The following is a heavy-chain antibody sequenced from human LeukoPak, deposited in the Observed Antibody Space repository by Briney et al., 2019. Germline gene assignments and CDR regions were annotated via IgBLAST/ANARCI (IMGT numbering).Heavy chain of an antibody. J-gene: IGHJ4*02. CDR3: ASGRKPSHTDYFDY. V-gene: IGHV1-69*13. D-gene: IGHD1-14*01. Sequence: SVKVSCKASGGTFSSYAISWVRQAPGQGLEWMGGIIPIFGTANYAQKFQGRVTITADESTSTAYMELSSLRSEDTAVYYCASGRKPSHTDYFDYWGQGTLVTVSS. CDR1: GGTFSSYA. CDR2: IIPIFGTA.